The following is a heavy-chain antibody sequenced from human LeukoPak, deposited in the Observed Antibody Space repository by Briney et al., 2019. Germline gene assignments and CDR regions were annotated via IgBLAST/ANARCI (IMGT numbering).Heavy chain of an antibody. D-gene: IGHD3/OR15-3a*01. CDR2: MNFNSGST. Sequence: ASVKVSCKASGYTFPNYDINWVRQATGQGLEWVGWMNFNSGSTGYAQKFQGRVTMTRNTGISTVYMEMSSLKSEDTAIYYCAKVGLGNTAIHIWGQGTMVTVSS. CDR1: GYTFPNYD. V-gene: IGHV1-8*01. CDR3: AKVGLGNTAIHI. J-gene: IGHJ3*02.